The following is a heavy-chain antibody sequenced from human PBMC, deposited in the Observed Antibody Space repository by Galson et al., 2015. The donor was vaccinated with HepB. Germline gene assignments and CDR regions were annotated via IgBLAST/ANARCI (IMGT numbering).Heavy chain of an antibody. D-gene: IGHD2-15*01. J-gene: IGHJ6*02. CDR2: INQDGSEK. CDR1: GFTFSSYW. Sequence: SLRLSCAASGFTFSSYWMSWVRQAPGEGLEWVANINQDGSEKYYVDSVKGRFTISRDNAKNSLYLQMNSLRAEDTAVYYCARDGVAATHYGMDVWGQGTTVTVSS. CDR3: ARDGVAATHYGMDV. V-gene: IGHV3-7*01.